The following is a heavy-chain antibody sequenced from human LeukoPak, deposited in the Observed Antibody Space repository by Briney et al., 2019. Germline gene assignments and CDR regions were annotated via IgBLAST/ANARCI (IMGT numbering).Heavy chain of an antibody. CDR2: INHSGST. Sequence: SETLSLTCAVYGGSFSGYYWSWIRQPPGKGLEWIGEINHSGSTNYNPSLKSRVTISVDTSKNQFSLKLSSVTAADTAVYYCASSGGSRSDYWGQGTLVTVSS. D-gene: IGHD2-15*01. CDR3: ASSGGSRSDY. J-gene: IGHJ4*02. V-gene: IGHV4-34*01. CDR1: GGSFSGYY.